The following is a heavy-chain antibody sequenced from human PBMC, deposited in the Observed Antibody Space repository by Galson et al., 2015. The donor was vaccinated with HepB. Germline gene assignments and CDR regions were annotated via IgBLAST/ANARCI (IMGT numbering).Heavy chain of an antibody. J-gene: IGHJ4*02. Sequence: ETLSLTCTVSGGSISSYYWSWIRQPAGKGLEWIGRIYTSGSTNYNPSLKSRVTMSVDTSKNQFSLKLSSVTAADTAVYYCARHCPRPKYYYDSSGWRMGYFDYWGQGTLVTVSS. CDR3: ARHCPRPKYYYDSSGWRMGYFDY. CDR2: IYTSGST. CDR1: GGSISSYY. V-gene: IGHV4-4*07. D-gene: IGHD3-22*01.